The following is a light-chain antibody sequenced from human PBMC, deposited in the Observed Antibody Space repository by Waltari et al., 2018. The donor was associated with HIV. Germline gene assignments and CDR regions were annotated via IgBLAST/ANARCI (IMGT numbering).Light chain of an antibody. CDR2: DAS. V-gene: IGKV3-11*01. CDR3: QQRSNWIT. CDR1: QSVRNY. J-gene: IGKJ5*01. Sequence: ENVLTQSPATLSLSPGERATLSCRASQSVRNYLAWFQQKPGQPPSLLIYDASNRATGVPDRFSGSGSGTDFTLTISNLEPEDFAVYYCQQRSNWITFGQGTRLEIK.